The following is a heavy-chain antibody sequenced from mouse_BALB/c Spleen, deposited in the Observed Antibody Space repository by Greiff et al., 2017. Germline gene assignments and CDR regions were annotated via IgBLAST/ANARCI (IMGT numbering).Heavy chain of an antibody. Sequence: DVKLVESGPGLVKPSQSLSLTCTVTGYSITSDYAWNWIRQFPGNKLEWMGYISYSGSTSYNPSLKSRISITRDTSKNQFFLQLNSVTTEDTATYYCARRDPYYGNYGGWFAYWGQGTLVTVSA. V-gene: IGHV3-2*02. D-gene: IGHD2-10*01. CDR2: ISYSGST. CDR1: GYSITSDYA. J-gene: IGHJ3*01. CDR3: ARRDPYYGNYGGWFAY.